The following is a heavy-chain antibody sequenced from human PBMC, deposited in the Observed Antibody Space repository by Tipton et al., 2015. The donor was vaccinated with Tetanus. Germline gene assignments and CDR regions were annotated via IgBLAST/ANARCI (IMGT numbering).Heavy chain of an antibody. J-gene: IGHJ4*02. D-gene: IGHD5-12*01. CDR2: IYSGGST. CDR1: GFTVSSNY. V-gene: IGHV3-53*01. Sequence: SLRLSCAASGFTVSSNYMSWVRQAPGKGLEWVSVIYSGGSTYYADSVKGQFTISRDNSKNTLYLQMNSLRAEDTAVYYCARVRRGATTDLDYWGQGTLVTVSS. CDR3: ARVRRGATTDLDY.